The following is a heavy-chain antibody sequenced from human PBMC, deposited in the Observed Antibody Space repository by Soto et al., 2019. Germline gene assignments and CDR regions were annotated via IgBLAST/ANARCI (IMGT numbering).Heavy chain of an antibody. CDR3: ARSIVVVPAARYYYYGMDV. CDR2: MNPNSGNT. J-gene: IGHJ6*02. CDR1: GYTFTSYD. D-gene: IGHD2-2*01. V-gene: IGHV1-8*01. Sequence: ASVKVSCKASGYTFTSYDINWVRQATGQGLEWMGWMNPNSGNTGYAQKFQGRVTMTRNTSISTAYMELSSLRSEDTAVYYCARSIVVVPAARYYYYGMDVWGQGTTVTVSS.